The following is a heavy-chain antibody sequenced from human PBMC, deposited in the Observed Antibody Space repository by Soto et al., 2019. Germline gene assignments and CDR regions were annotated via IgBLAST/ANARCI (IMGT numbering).Heavy chain of an antibody. D-gene: IGHD4-17*01. J-gene: IGHJ4*02. CDR3: ARENQDYGDYDFDY. V-gene: IGHV3-33*01. CDR2: IWYDGSNK. Sequence: GGYLRLSCAASGYTFSSYGMHWVRQAPGKGLEWVAVIWYDGSNKYYADSVKGRFTISRDNSKNPLYLQMNSLRAEDTAVYYCARENQDYGDYDFDYRSQGTPGTTSS. CDR1: GYTFSSYG.